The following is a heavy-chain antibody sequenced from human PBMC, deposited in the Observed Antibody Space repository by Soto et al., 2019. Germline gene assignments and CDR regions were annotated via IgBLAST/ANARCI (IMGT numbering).Heavy chain of an antibody. V-gene: IGHV3-23*01. J-gene: IGHJ5*02. D-gene: IGHD1-1*01. CDR2: VRGGSGVT. Sequence: EMQLLESGGGLVQPGGSLRLSCVVSGFSFSTYGVTWVRQAPGKGLEWVCGVRGGSGVTHYTDSVKGRFTISGDDSKNTVYLQMHSLRGEDTAVYYCTRWNGYGDLWGQGTLVTVSS. CDR1: GFSFSTYG. CDR3: TRWNGYGDL.